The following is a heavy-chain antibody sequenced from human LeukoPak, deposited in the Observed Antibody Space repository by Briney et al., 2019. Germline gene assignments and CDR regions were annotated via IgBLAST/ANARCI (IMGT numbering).Heavy chain of an antibody. Sequence: GGSLRLSCAVSGFTLNSYEMNWVRQAPGKGLEWVSYISRSGSTICYADSVKGRFTISRDNAKNSVYLQMKSLRAEDTAVYFWASLYSTSWYGGGYWGQGTLVTVSS. CDR2: ISRSGSTI. CDR3: ASLYSTSWYGGGY. CDR1: GFTLNSYE. V-gene: IGHV3-48*03. D-gene: IGHD2-2*01. J-gene: IGHJ4*02.